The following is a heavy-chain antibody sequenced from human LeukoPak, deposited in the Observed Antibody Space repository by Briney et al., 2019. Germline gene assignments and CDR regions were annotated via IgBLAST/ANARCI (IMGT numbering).Heavy chain of an antibody. V-gene: IGHV3-30*04. J-gene: IGHJ4*02. CDR2: TSFDGSDN. CDR1: GFTFSSYA. Sequence: PGGSLRLSCAASGFTFSSYAMHWARQAPGKGLKWVAVTSFDGSDNYYADSVKGRFTISRDNSKNTLYLQMNSLRPDDTAVYYCARAPGTMIVVDYWGQGTLVTVSS. CDR3: ARAPGTMIVVDY. D-gene: IGHD3-22*01.